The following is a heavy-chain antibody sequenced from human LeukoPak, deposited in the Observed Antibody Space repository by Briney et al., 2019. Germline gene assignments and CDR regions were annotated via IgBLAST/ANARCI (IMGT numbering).Heavy chain of an antibody. CDR2: IRSKPNSYAT. CDR1: GFNFDDYG. CDR3: TLIIYYYDSSGYYKRGEYFDY. D-gene: IGHD3-22*01. Sequence: YPGGPLRLSCAASGFNFDDYGMSWVRQAPGKGLEWIGRIRSKPNSYATAYGASVKGRFTIARDDSNNTTYLQMNSLKTEDTAVYYCTLIIYYYDSSGYYKRGEYFDYWGQGTLVTVSS. V-gene: IGHV3-73*01. J-gene: IGHJ4*02.